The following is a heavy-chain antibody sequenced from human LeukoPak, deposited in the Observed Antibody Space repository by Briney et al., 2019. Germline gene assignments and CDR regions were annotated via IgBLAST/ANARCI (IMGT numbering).Heavy chain of an antibody. CDR3: ARDRPELGLDY. D-gene: IGHD1-14*01. J-gene: IGHJ4*02. Sequence: GGSLRLSCAASGFTVNSNYMSWVRQAPGKGLEWVSVIYSGGSTYYADSVKGRFTISRDNSKNTLYLQMNNLRAEDTAVYYCARDRPELGLDYWGQGTLVTVSS. CDR2: IYSGGST. CDR1: GFTVNSNY. V-gene: IGHV3-53*05.